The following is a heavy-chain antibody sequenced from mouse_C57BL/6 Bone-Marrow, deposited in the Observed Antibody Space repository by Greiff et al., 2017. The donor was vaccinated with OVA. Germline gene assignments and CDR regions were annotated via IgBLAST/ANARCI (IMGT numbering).Heavy chain of an antibody. D-gene: IGHD2-4*01. Sequence: VQLQQSGPGLVKPSQSLSLTCSVTGYSITSGYYWNWIRQFPGNKLEWMGYIGYDGSNNYNPSLKTRISITRDTSKNQFFLKLKSVTSEDTATYYSARDTYDYGRDWYFDVWGTGTTVTVSS. CDR2: IGYDGSN. CDR1: GYSITSGYY. CDR3: ARDTYDYGRDWYFDV. J-gene: IGHJ1*03. V-gene: IGHV3-6*01.